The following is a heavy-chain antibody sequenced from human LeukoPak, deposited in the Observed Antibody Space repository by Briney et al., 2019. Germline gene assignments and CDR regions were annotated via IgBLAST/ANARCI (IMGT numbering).Heavy chain of an antibody. Sequence: ATVKVSCKASGYTFTSYYMHWVRQAPGQGLEWMGIINPSGGSTSYAQRFQGRVTMTRDMSTSTVYMELSSLRSEDTAVYYCARNFVVGEGASDIWGQGTMVTVSS. J-gene: IGHJ3*02. D-gene: IGHD1-7*01. CDR3: ARNFVVGEGASDI. V-gene: IGHV1-46*01. CDR2: INPSGGST. CDR1: GYTFTSYY.